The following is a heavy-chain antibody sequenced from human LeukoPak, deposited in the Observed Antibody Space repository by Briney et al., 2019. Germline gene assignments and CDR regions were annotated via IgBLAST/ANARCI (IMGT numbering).Heavy chain of an antibody. Sequence: SVKVSCKASGGTFSSYAISWVRQAPGQGLEWMGRIIPILGIANYAQKFQGRVTITADKSTSTAYMELSSLRSEDTAVYYCARSMVRGASGGMDVWGQGTTVTVSS. D-gene: IGHD3-10*01. V-gene: IGHV1-69*04. CDR1: GGTFSSYA. CDR2: IIPILGIA. CDR3: ARSMVRGASGGMDV. J-gene: IGHJ6*02.